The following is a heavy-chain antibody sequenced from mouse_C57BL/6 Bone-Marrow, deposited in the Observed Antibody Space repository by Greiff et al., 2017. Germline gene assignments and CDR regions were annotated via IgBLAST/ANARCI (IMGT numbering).Heavy chain of an antibody. Sequence: VMLVESGAELARPGASVKLSCKASGYTFTSYGISWVKQRTGQGLEWIGEIYPRSGNTYYNEKFKGKATLTADKSSSTAYMELRSLTSEGSAVYFCARRPWFAYWGQGTLVTVSA. CDR3: ARRPWFAY. CDR2: IYPRSGNT. J-gene: IGHJ3*01. CDR1: GYTFTSYG. V-gene: IGHV1-81*01.